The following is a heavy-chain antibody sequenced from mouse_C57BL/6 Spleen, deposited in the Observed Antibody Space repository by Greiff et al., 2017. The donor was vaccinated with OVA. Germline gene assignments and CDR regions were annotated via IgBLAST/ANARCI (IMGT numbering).Heavy chain of an antibody. CDR2: ISSGGSYT. Sequence: EVMLVESGGDLVKPGGSLKLSCAASGFTFSSYGMSWVRQTPDKRLEWVATISSGGSYTYYPDSVKGRFTISRDNAKNTLYLQMSSLKSEDTAMYYCASGGYDGDYYAMDYWGQGTSVTVSS. CDR1: GFTFSSYG. D-gene: IGHD2-2*01. V-gene: IGHV5-6*01. J-gene: IGHJ4*01. CDR3: ASGGYDGDYYAMDY.